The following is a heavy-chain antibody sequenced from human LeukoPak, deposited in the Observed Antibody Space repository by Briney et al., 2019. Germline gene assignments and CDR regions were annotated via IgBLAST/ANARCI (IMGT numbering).Heavy chain of an antibody. CDR1: GFTFSSYA. J-gene: IGHJ4*02. V-gene: IGHV3-23*01. CDR3: AKGAAGTLVGHYVDS. D-gene: IGHD2-21*01. CDR2: ISGSGGDT. Sequence: GGSLRLSCAASGFTFSSYAMSWVRQAPGKGLEWVSSISGSGGDTHYADSVKGRFSISRDNSKNTLYVQMNSLGAEDTAVYYCAKGAAGTLVGHYVDSWGQGTLVTVSS.